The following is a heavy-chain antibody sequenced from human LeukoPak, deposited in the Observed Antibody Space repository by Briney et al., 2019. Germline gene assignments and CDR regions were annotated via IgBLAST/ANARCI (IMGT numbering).Heavy chain of an antibody. Sequence: GGSLRLSCAASGFTFSTYAMSWVRQAPGKGLEWVSGISGRGAGTYYADSMKGRFTISRDNSKNTLYLQMNSLRAEDTAVYYCAKDSVWFGEYTEYYFDYWGQGTLVTVSS. CDR3: AKDSVWFGEYTEYYFDY. J-gene: IGHJ4*02. D-gene: IGHD3-10*01. V-gene: IGHV3-23*01. CDR1: GFTFSTYA. CDR2: ISGRGAGT.